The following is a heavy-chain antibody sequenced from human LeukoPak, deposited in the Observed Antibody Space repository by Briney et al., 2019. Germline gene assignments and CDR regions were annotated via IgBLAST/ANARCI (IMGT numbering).Heavy chain of an antibody. V-gene: IGHV4-34*01. D-gene: IGHD5-12*01. J-gene: IGHJ4*02. Sequence: SETLSLTCAVYGGSSSGFYWNWIRQPPGKGLEWIGEINHSRSTNYNPSLKSRVTISIDTSKNQFSLKVNSVTAADTAVYYCARAPVATPSEFDYWGQGTLVTVSS. CDR3: ARAPVATPSEFDY. CDR1: GGSSSGFY. CDR2: INHSRST.